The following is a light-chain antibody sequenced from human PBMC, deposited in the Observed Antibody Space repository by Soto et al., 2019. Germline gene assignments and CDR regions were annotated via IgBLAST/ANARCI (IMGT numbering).Light chain of an antibody. J-gene: IGLJ1*01. V-gene: IGLV2-14*01. CDR2: DVR. CDR1: SSDVGGYNY. Sequence: QSALTQPASVSGSPGQSITISCTGTSSDVGGYNYVSWYQQHPGKAPKLMIYDVRKRPSGVSNRFSGSKSGNTASLTISGLQAEDEAYYYCSSYTSGSTVFGTGTKLTVL. CDR3: SSYTSGSTV.